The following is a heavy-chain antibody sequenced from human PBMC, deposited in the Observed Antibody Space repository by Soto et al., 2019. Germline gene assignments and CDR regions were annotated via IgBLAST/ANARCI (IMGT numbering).Heavy chain of an antibody. CDR1: GGSLSGATYS. J-gene: IGHJ4*02. Sequence: TLSLTCGVSGGSLSGATYSWNWIRQPPGKGLEWIGYIFPSGTTYYNPSLKSRVTISIDVSKNQFSLSLRSLTAADTAVYYCARSREFDYWSQGTLVTVSS. V-gene: IGHV4-30-2*01. CDR2: IFPSGTT. CDR3: ARSREFDY.